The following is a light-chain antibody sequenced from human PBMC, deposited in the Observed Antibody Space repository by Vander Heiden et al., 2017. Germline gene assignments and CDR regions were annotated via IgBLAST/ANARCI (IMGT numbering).Light chain of an antibody. CDR1: QGIGSD. CDR2: AAS. V-gene: IGKV1-9*01. CDR3: QQLSNSPRT. Sequence: DIQLTQSPSFLSASVGDRVTITCRASQGIGSDLAWYQQKPGKAPKLLIYAASALHTGVPPRFNGSGSGTEFTLTISSLQPEDFATYYCQQLSNSPRTFGQGTKLEIK. J-gene: IGKJ2*01.